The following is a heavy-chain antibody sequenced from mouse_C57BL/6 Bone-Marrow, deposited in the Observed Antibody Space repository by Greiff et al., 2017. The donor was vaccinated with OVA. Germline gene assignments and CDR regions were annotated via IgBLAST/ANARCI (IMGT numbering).Heavy chain of an antibody. D-gene: IGHD1-1*01. CDR2: ISSGSSTI. Sequence: RVEWVSYISSGSSTIYYADTVKGRFTISRDNAKNTLFLQMTSLRSEDTAMYYCARPDYYGSSYLWYFDVWGTGTTVTVSS. V-gene: IGHV5-17*01. CDR3: ARPDYYGSSYLWYFDV. J-gene: IGHJ1*03.